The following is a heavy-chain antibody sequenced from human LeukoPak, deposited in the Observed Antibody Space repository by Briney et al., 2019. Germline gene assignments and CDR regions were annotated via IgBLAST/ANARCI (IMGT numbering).Heavy chain of an antibody. V-gene: IGHV1-8*01. CDR1: GYTFTSYD. D-gene: IGHD3-9*01. J-gene: IGHJ5*02. CDR2: MNPNSGNT. CDR3: ARARLYDRGFDP. Sequence: RASAKVSCKAPGYTFTSYDINWVRQAPGQRLEWMGWMNPNSGNTGYAQNFQGRVTMTRNTSISTAYMALSSLRSEDTAVYYCARARLYDRGFDPWGQGTLVTVSS.